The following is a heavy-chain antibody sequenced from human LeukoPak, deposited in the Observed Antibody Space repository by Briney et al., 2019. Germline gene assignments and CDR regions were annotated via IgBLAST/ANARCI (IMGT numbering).Heavy chain of an antibody. Sequence: PGGSLRLSCAASGFTFSSSGIHWVRQAPGKGLEWVAFIRSDGSNKYYGDSVKGRFTISRDNSKNTLYLQMNSLRAEDTALYYCAKDKGYAMIVVSDYWGQGTLVTVSS. CDR2: IRSDGSNK. CDR1: GFTFSSSG. V-gene: IGHV3-30*02. D-gene: IGHD3-22*01. CDR3: AKDKGYAMIVVSDY. J-gene: IGHJ4*02.